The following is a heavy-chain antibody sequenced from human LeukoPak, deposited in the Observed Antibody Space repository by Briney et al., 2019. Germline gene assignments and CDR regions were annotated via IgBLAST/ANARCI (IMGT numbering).Heavy chain of an antibody. D-gene: IGHD6-19*01. CDR3: AKDVGGIPVAGTVCDY. CDR1: GFTFSSYS. Sequence: GGSLRLSCAASGFTFSSYSMNWVRQAPGRGLEWVSYISSSGTTIFYADSVEGRFTISRDDAKNSVYLQMNSLRDEDTAVYFCAKDVGGIPVAGTVCDYWGQGTLVTVSS. CDR2: ISSSGTTI. V-gene: IGHV3-48*02. J-gene: IGHJ4*02.